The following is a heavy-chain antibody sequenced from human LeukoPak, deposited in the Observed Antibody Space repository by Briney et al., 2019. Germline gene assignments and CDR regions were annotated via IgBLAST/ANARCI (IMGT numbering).Heavy chain of an antibody. Sequence: GGSLRLPCAASGFTFSSYWMSWVRQAPGKGLEWVANIKQDGSEKYYVDSVKGRFTISRDNAKNSLYLQMNSLRDEDTAVYYCARPQRGSYWVDYWGQGTLVTVSS. V-gene: IGHV3-7*03. CDR2: IKQDGSEK. J-gene: IGHJ4*02. D-gene: IGHD1-26*01. CDR3: ARPQRGSYWVDY. CDR1: GFTFSSYW.